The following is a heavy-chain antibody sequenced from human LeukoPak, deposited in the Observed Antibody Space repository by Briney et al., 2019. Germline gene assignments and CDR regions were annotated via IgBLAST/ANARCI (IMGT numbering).Heavy chain of an antibody. CDR1: GYRFTSYW. Sequence: GESLQISCKGSGYRFTSYWIGWVRQMPGKGLEWMGIIYPGDSDTRYSPSFQGQVTISADKSISTAYLQWSSLKASDTAMYYCARHVGVVFPGYCTNGVCYTEGNWFDPWGQGTLVTVSS. V-gene: IGHV5-51*01. CDR3: ARHVGVVFPGYCTNGVCYTEGNWFDP. CDR2: IYPGDSDT. J-gene: IGHJ5*02. D-gene: IGHD2-8*01.